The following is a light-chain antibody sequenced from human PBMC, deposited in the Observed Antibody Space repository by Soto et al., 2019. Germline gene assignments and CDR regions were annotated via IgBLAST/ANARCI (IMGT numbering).Light chain of an antibody. Sequence: EIVLTQSPGTLSLSPGERATLSCRASQSLSNSNLAWYQQKPGQPPRLLIYGASSRATGIPDRFSGSGSGTDFTLTISRLEPEDFAVYFCQQYGSSPLTFGGGTKVEIK. V-gene: IGKV3-20*01. CDR2: GAS. CDR1: QSLSNSN. CDR3: QQYGSSPLT. J-gene: IGKJ4*01.